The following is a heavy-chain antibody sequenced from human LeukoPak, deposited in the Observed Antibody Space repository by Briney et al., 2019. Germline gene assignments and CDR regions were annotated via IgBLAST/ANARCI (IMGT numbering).Heavy chain of an antibody. CDR3: ARDPVRWVKSTDFDY. D-gene: IGHD4-23*01. Sequence: SETLSLTCTVSGGSISSGDYYWSWIRQPPGKDLEWIGYIYYSGSTYYNPSLKSRVTISVDTSKNQFSLKLSSVTAADTAVYYCARDPVRWVKSTDFDYWGQGTLVTVSS. J-gene: IGHJ4*02. CDR2: IYYSGST. CDR1: GGSISSGDYY. V-gene: IGHV4-30-4*01.